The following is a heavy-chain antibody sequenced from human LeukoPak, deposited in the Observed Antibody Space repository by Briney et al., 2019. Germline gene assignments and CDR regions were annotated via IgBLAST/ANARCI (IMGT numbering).Heavy chain of an antibody. CDR1: GFTFSNYA. J-gene: IGHJ4*02. CDR3: ARDFLWSFDN. V-gene: IGHV3-48*04. D-gene: IGHD3-10*01. Sequence: GGSLRLSCAASGFTFSNYAMSWVRQAPGKGLEWVSYIGVSDITYADSVKGRFTISRDNAKNSLYLQMNSLRAEDTAVYYCARDFLWSFDNWGQGTLVTVSS. CDR2: IGVSDIT.